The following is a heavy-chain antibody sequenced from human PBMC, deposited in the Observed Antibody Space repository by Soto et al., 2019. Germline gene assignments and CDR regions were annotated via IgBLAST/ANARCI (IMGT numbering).Heavy chain of an antibody. CDR1: GFTFSSYA. CDR2: ISGSGGSR. J-gene: IGHJ6*02. Sequence: EVQLLESGGGLVQPGGSLRLSCAASGFTFSSYAMSWVRQAPGKGLEWVSAISGSGGSRYSADSVKGRFTIPRDNSKNTLYLQMNSLRAEDTAVYYCAKNVWGITIFGGMDVWGQGTTVTVSS. D-gene: IGHD3-9*01. V-gene: IGHV3-23*01. CDR3: AKNVWGITIFGGMDV.